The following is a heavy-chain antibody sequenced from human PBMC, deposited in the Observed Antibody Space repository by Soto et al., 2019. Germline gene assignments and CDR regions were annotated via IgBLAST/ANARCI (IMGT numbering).Heavy chain of an antibody. CDR1: GFTFSSYA. Sequence: EVQMLESGGGLVQPGGSVRLSCAGSGFTFSSYALTWVRQAPGKGLEWVSSITGSGDYTRYTDSVKGRFTITRDNDKNTLFLQMKSLRADDTAIYYCGKDPNGDYFGAFDFWGQGTMVTVSS. V-gene: IGHV3-23*01. J-gene: IGHJ3*01. CDR3: GKDPNGDYFGAFDF. D-gene: IGHD4-17*01. CDR2: ITGSGDYT.